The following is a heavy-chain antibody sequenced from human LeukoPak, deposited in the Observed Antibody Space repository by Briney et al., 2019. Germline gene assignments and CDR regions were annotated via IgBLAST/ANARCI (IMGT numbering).Heavy chain of an antibody. D-gene: IGHD6-13*01. J-gene: IGHJ2*01. Sequence: PGGSLRLSCAASGFTFSSYGMHWVRQAPGKGLEWVSSISSSSSYIYYADSVKGRFTISRDNAKNSLYLQMNSLRAEDTAVYYCARVSSSWYQDWYFDLWGRGTLVTVSS. CDR3: ARVSSSWYQDWYFDL. CDR2: ISSSSSYI. V-gene: IGHV3-21*01. CDR1: GFTFSSYG.